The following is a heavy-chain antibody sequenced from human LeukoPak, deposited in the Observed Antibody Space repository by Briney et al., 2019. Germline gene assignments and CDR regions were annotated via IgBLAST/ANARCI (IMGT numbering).Heavy chain of an antibody. V-gene: IGHV4-61*02. CDR3: ARLYSFDWLPHGAFDI. D-gene: IGHD3-9*01. Sequence: MPSETLSLTCTVSGGSISSGSYYWSWIRQPAGKGLEWIGRIYTSGSANYNPSLKSRVTISVDTSKNQFSLKLSSVTAADTSVYYCARLYSFDWLPHGAFDIWGQGTVVTVSS. CDR1: GGSISSGSYY. CDR2: IYTSGSA. J-gene: IGHJ3*02.